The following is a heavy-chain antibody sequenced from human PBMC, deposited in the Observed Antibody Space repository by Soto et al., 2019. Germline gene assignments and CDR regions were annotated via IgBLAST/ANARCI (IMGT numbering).Heavy chain of an antibody. J-gene: IGHJ4*02. D-gene: IGHD3-22*01. CDR2: FDPEDGET. V-gene: IGHV1-24*01. CDR3: ARDPGYYDSSGYYGPLNFDY. CDR1: GYTLTELS. Sequence: ASVKVSCKVSGYTLTELSMHWVRQAPGKGLEWMGGFDPEDGETIYAQKFQGRVTMTKDTSTGTAYMELRSLRSDDTAVYYCARDPGYYDSSGYYGPLNFDYWGLGTLVTVSS.